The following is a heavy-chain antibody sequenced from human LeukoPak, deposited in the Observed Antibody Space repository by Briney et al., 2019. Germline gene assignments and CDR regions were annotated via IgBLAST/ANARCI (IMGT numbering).Heavy chain of an antibody. V-gene: IGHV1-2*02. Sequence: ASVKVSCKASVYTFTGYYMHWVRQAPGQGLEWMGWINPNSGGTRYAQRFQGRVTLTRDTSISTAYMELSRLRSGDTAVYYCARGGAGTAYYDWDFFRFDYWGQGTLVTVSS. J-gene: IGHJ4*02. CDR1: VYTFTGYY. D-gene: IGHD5-12*01. CDR2: INPNSGGT. CDR3: ARGGAGTAYYDWDFFRFDY.